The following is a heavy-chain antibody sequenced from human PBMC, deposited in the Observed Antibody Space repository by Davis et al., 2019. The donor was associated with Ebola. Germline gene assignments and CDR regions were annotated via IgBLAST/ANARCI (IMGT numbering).Heavy chain of an antibody. V-gene: IGHV3-7*01. CDR3: ARGPSTGNSFSH. Sequence: GESLKISCAASGFSFSSYWMSWVRQAPGKGLEWVTNIKQDGSEKYYVDAVKGRLTISRDNAKNSLFLQMNSLRAEDTAVYYCARGPSTGNSFSHWGQGTLVTVSS. CDR1: GFSFSSYW. J-gene: IGHJ4*02. D-gene: IGHD4-23*01. CDR2: IKQDGSEK.